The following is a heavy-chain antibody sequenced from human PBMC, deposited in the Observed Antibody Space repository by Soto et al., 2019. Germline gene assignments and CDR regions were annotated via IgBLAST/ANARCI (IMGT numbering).Heavy chain of an antibody. V-gene: IGHV3-23*01. Sequence: PGGSLRLSCAASGFTFSSYAMSWVRQAPGKGLEWVSAISGSGGSTYYAESVKGRFTISRDNSKNTLYLQMNSLRAEDTAVYYCAKGGYCSSTSCYSGGSHYYYYGMDVWGQGTTVTVSS. CDR2: ISGSGGST. D-gene: IGHD2-2*01. CDR1: GFTFSSYA. CDR3: AKGGYCSSTSCYSGGSHYYYYGMDV. J-gene: IGHJ6*02.